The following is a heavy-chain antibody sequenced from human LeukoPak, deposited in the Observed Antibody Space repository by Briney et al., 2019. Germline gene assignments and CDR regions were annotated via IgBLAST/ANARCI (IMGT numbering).Heavy chain of an antibody. V-gene: IGHV3-23*01. D-gene: IGHD5-24*01. Sequence: GSLRLSCVASGFTFSTYAMCWVRQAPGKGLEWVSAISGSGGSTHYADSVKGRFTISRDNSKNTLYLQMNSLRAEDTALYYCAKGRDGYNLGYSDYWGQGTLVTVSS. CDR1: GFTFSTYA. CDR2: ISGSGGST. CDR3: AKGRDGYNLGYSDY. J-gene: IGHJ4*02.